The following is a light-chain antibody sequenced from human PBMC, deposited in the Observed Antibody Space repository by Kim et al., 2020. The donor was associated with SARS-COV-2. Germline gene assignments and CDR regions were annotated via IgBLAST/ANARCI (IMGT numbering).Light chain of an antibody. J-gene: IGKJ1*01. CDR3: QQSNGGT. CDR2: KAS. V-gene: IGKV1-5*03. CDR1: QSISSW. Sequence: QSISSWLAWYQQKPGKAPKLLIYKASSLESGVPSRFSGSRSGTEFTLTISSLQPDDFATYYCQQSNGGTFGQGTKVDIK.